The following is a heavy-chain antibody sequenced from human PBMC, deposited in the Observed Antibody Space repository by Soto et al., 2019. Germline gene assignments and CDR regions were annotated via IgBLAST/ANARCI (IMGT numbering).Heavy chain of an antibody. J-gene: IGHJ4*02. D-gene: IGHD6-19*01. CDR3: ERDSPGSGLDFDW. CDR2: IYHDGST. V-gene: IGHV4-4*02. CDR1: GDSISRNKS. Sequence: PSETLSLTCAVSGDSISRNKSYTWDRQPPGKGLEWIGEIYHDGSTHYNPSLKSRLIISVDKSKNQFSLRLTSVTAADTAVYYCERDSPGSGLDFDWWGQGTLVTVSS.